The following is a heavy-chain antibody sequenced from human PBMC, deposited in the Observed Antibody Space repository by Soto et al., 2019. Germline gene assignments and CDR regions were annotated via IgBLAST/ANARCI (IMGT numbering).Heavy chain of an antibody. J-gene: IGHJ4*02. Sequence: PSETLSLTCTVYGGSFSGYYWSWIRQPPGKGLEWIGEINHSGSTNYNPSLKSRVTISVDTSKNQFSLKLSSVTAADTAVYYCATMVRGVINPFDYWGQGTLVTVSS. CDR3: ATMVRGVINPFDY. V-gene: IGHV4-34*01. CDR1: GGSFSGYY. D-gene: IGHD3-10*01. CDR2: INHSGST.